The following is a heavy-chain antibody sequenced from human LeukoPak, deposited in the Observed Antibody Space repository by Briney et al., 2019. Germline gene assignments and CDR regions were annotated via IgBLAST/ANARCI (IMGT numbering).Heavy chain of an antibody. CDR3: TSSYRSGWYGQY. CDR2: IRSKTHGGTT. J-gene: IGHJ4*02. Sequence: PGGSLRLSCTASGFTFGDYPITWFRQAPGKGLEWVGFIRSKTHGGTTEYAASVKGRFTISGDDSKTIAYLQMNSLKTEDTAMYYCTSSYRSGWYGQYWGQGTLVTVSS. D-gene: IGHD6-19*01. CDR1: GFTFGDYP. V-gene: IGHV3-49*03.